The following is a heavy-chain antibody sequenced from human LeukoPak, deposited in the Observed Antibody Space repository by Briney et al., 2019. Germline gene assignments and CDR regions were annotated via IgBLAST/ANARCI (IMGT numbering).Heavy chain of an antibody. CDR3: ARVIGYCSGGSCYYWFDP. CDR1: GGSISSYY. D-gene: IGHD2-15*01. V-gene: IGHV4-59*01. J-gene: IGHJ5*02. Sequence: SETLSLTCTVAGGSISSYYWSWIRQPPGKGLEWIWYIYYSGSTNYNPSLKSRVTISVDPSKNQFCLKLRSVTAADKAVYYCARVIGYCSGGSCYYWFDPWGQGTLVTVSS. CDR2: IYYSGST.